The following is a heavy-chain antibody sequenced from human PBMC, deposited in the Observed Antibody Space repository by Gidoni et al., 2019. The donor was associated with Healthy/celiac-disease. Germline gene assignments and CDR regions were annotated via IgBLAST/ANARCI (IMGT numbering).Heavy chain of an antibody. CDR2: INPSGGST. D-gene: IGHD6-13*01. CDR1: GYTFTSYY. J-gene: IGHJ4*02. V-gene: IGHV1-46*01. Sequence: QVQLVQSGAEVKKPGASVKVSCQSSGYTFTSYYMHWVRQAPGQGLEWMGIINPSGGSTSYAQKFQGRVTMTRDTSTSTVYMELSSLRSEDTAVYYCARGEGGAWYLDYWGQGTLVTVSS. CDR3: ARGEGGAWYLDY.